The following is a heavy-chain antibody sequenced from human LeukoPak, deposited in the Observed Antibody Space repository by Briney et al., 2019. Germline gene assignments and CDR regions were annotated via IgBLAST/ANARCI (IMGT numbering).Heavy chain of an antibody. CDR1: GFTFSSYG. CDR2: IWYDGGNK. J-gene: IGHJ4*02. CDR3: ARDFAGGWQVHYYFDY. V-gene: IGHV3-33*01. D-gene: IGHD6-19*01. Sequence: GGSLRLSCAASGFTFSSYGMHWVRQAPGKGLEWVAVIWYDGGNKYYGDSVKGRFTISRDNSKNTLYLQMNSLRAEDTAVYYCARDFAGGWQVHYYFDYWGQGTLVTVSS.